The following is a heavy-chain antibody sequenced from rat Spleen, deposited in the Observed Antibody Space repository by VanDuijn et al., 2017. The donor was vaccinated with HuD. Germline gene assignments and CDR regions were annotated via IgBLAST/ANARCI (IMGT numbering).Heavy chain of an antibody. V-gene: IGHV2-15*01. J-gene: IGHJ2*01. CDR2: IWGDGST. Sequence: QVQLKESGLGLVQPSQTLSLTCTVSGFSLTSYGVSWVRQPPGKGLEWMGGIWGDGSTNSKSANKSRLSISRDTSKTQVFLKMNSLQTEDTAIYFCTRAGYGGYTAWGQGVMVTVSS. D-gene: IGHD1-11*01. CDR3: TRAGYGGYTA. CDR1: GFSLTSYG.